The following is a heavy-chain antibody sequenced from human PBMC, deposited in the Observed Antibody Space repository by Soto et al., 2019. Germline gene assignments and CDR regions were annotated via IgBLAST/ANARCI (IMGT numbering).Heavy chain of an antibody. D-gene: IGHD2-2*02. V-gene: IGHV4-59*01. CDR2: IYYSGST. Sequence: TLSLTCTVSSGSITSYYWSWIRQPPGKGLEWIGNIYYSGSTIYSPSLWSRVTISVDTSKNQFSLKLSSVTAADTAMYYCASHTSPTTMNFGYWGQGTLVTVSS. CDR3: ASHTSPTTMNFGY. CDR1: SGSITSYY. J-gene: IGHJ4*02.